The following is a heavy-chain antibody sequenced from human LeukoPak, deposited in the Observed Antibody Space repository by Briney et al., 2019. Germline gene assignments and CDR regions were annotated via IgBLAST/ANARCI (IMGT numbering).Heavy chain of an antibody. CDR3: ARDYSFGVRPLYFFDY. CDR1: GFTFSSYW. J-gene: IGHJ4*02. D-gene: IGHD2-21*01. V-gene: IGHV3-23*01. CDR2: IRGSDGNT. Sequence: GGSLRLSCAASGFTFSSYWMHWVRQAPGKGLEWVSGIRGSDGNTYYADSVKGRFTISRDNSKNTLFLQMNSLRAEDTAVYYCARDYSFGVRPLYFFDYWGQGTLVTVSS.